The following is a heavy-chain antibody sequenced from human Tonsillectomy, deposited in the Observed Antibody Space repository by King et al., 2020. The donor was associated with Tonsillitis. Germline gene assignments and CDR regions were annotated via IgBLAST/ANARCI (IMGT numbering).Heavy chain of an antibody. CDR1: GGSFSGYY. CDR2: INHSGST. Sequence: VQLQQWGAGLLKPSETLSLTCAVSGGSFSGYYWSWIRQPPGKGLEWIGEINHSGSTNYNPSLKSRVTISVDTSKNQFSLKLSSVTAADTAVYYCARERGTGYSSGWYRGYFDYWGQGTLVTVSS. V-gene: IGHV4-34*01. J-gene: IGHJ4*02. CDR3: ARERGTGYSSGWYRGYFDY. D-gene: IGHD6-19*01.